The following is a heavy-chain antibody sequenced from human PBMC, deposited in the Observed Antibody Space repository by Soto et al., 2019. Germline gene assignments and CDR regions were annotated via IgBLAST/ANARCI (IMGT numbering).Heavy chain of an antibody. CDR1: GFTFGSYS. D-gene: IGHD6-6*01. V-gene: IGHV3-21*01. CDR2: ISSSSSYI. Sequence: GGSLRLSCAASGFTFGSYSMNWVRQAPGKGLEWVSSISSSSSYIYYADSVKGRFTISRDNAKNSLYLQMNSLRAEDTAVYYCARDRGIAARPLNYWGQGTLVTVSS. J-gene: IGHJ4*02. CDR3: ARDRGIAARPLNY.